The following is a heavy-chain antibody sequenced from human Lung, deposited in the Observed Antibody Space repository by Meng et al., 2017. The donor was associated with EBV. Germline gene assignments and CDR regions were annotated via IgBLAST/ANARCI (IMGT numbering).Heavy chain of an antibody. CDR1: GFTFSSYG. V-gene: IGHV3-30*18. CDR2: ISYDGSNK. Sequence: QVTRVEAGGGVVQPWRSLGLSCAASGFTFSSYGMHWVRQAPGKGLEWVAVISYDGSNKYYADSVKGRFTISRDNSKNMLYLEMNSLRAEDTAVYYCAKARKIVVLSSTLFDYWGQGTLVTVSS. D-gene: IGHD2-21*01. J-gene: IGHJ4*02. CDR3: AKARKIVVLSSTLFDY.